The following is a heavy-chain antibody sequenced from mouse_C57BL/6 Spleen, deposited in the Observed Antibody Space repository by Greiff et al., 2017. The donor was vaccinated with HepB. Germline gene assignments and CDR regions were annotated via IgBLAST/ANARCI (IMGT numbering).Heavy chain of an antibody. D-gene: IGHD1-1*01. J-gene: IGHJ3*01. Sequence: QVQLKQSGAELVKPGASVKLSCKASGYTFTSYWMQWVKQRPGQGLEWIGEIDPSDSYTNYNQKFKGKATLTVDTSSSTAYMQLSSLTSEDSAVYYCARRPIYYYGSSPFAYWGQGTLVTVSA. CDR1: GYTFTSYW. V-gene: IGHV1-50*01. CDR3: ARRPIYYYGSSPFAY. CDR2: IDPSDSYT.